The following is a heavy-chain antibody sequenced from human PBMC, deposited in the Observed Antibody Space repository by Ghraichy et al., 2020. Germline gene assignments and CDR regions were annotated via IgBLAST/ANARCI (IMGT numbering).Heavy chain of an antibody. D-gene: IGHD5-12*01. J-gene: IGHJ2*01. CDR2: ISSSGSTI. Sequence: GEALNISCAASGFTFSSYEMNWVRQAPGKGLEWVSYISSSGSTIYYADSVKGRFTISRDNAKNSLYLQMNSLRAEDTAVYYCARTGASPIVATINMDWYFDLWGRGTLVTVSS. CDR1: GFTFSSYE. V-gene: IGHV3-48*03. CDR3: ARTGASPIVATINMDWYFDL.